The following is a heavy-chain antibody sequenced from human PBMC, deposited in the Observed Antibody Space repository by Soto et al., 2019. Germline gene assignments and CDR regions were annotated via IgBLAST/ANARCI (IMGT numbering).Heavy chain of an antibody. Sequence: QVQLVQSGAEVKKPGASVKVSCKASGYNFTSYDIHWVRQATGQGLAWMGWMNPNSGNTGYAQKFQGRVTMTRNTSTSTAYMELSSLRSEDTAVYYCAREKTSYGMDVWGQGTTVTVSS. V-gene: IGHV1-8*01. J-gene: IGHJ6*02. CDR3: AREKTSYGMDV. CDR1: GYNFTSYD. CDR2: MNPNSGNT.